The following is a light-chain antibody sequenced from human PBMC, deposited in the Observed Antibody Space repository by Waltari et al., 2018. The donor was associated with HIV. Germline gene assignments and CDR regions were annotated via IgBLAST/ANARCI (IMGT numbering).Light chain of an antibody. Sequence: QSALTQTRSVSGSPGPSVTISCTGTSSDVGGYNYVSWYQQHPGKAPKLIIYAVTKRPSGVPDRFTGSKSGDTASLTMSGLQAEDEADYYCCSYAGSKTYVFGTGTKVTVL. J-gene: IGLJ1*01. V-gene: IGLV2-11*01. CDR2: AVT. CDR3: CSYAGSKTYV. CDR1: SSDVGGYNY.